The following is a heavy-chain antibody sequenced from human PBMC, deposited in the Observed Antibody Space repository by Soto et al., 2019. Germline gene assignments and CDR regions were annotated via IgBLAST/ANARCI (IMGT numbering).Heavy chain of an antibody. CDR3: ASIYGSGYRAFDY. Sequence: QVQLVQSGAEVKRPGSSVKVSCKASGDTFNFYSINWVRQAPGLGLEWMGRVNPIVSMSNYAQKFQGRVTMTADKSTRTAYMELSSLRSEDTAIYYCASIYGSGYRAFDYWGQGALVTVSS. D-gene: IGHD3-10*01. V-gene: IGHV1-69*02. CDR1: GDTFNFYS. CDR2: VNPIVSMS. J-gene: IGHJ4*02.